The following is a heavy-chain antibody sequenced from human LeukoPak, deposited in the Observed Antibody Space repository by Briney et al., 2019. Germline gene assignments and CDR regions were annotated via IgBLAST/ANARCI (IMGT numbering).Heavy chain of an antibody. CDR1: GFTFSNYA. V-gene: IGHV3-23*01. D-gene: IGHD1-26*01. J-gene: IGHJ4*02. Sequence: GGSLRLSCAASGFTFSNYAMSWVRQAPGKGLEWRGLEWVSTISGSGGSTYYADSVQGRFTISRDNSKNTLYLQMNSLRADDTATHYCAKDRVGVSPFDFWGQGTLVTVSS. CDR2: ISGSGGST. CDR3: AKDRVGVSPFDF.